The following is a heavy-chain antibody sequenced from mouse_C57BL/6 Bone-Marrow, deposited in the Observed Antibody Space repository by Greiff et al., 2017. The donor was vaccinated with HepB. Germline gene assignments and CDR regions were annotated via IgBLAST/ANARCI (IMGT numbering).Heavy chain of an antibody. CDR2: IYPGSGST. CDR3: ARWGPIDGYYGNDY. V-gene: IGHV1-55*01. CDR1: GYTFTSYW. Sequence: QVQLQQPGAELVKPGASVKMSCKASGYTFTSYWITWVKQRPGQGLEWIGDIYPGSGSTNYNEKFKSKATLTVDTSSSTAYMQLSSLTSEDSAVYYCARWGPIDGYYGNDYWGQGTTLTVSS. D-gene: IGHD2-3*01. J-gene: IGHJ2*01.